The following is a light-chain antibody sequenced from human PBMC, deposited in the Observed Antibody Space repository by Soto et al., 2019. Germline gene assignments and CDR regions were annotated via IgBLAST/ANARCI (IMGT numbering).Light chain of an antibody. CDR2: AVA. J-gene: IGKJ1*01. Sequence: DIQMTESPSSMSANVGDRVTFTCRASQSIRTYLHWYQQKPGKAPKLLIYAVANLQSGVPSMFSGSGPRTNFTLPINPLHPEDVATSYCQKSTITPRKFAQGTKV. CDR1: QSIRTY. V-gene: IGKV1-39*01. CDR3: QKSTITPRK.